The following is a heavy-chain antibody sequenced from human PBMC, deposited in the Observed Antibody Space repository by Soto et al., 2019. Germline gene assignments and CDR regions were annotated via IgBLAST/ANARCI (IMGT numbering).Heavy chain of an antibody. CDR3: ARGYWNPVSFDY. CDR1: GYTFTSYD. J-gene: IGHJ4*02. D-gene: IGHD1-1*01. CDR2: MNPNSGNT. V-gene: IGHV1-8*01. Sequence: GASVKVSCKASGYTFTSYDINWVRQATGQGLEWMGWMNPNSGNTGYAQKYQGRVTMTRNTSISTAYMELSSLRSEDTAVYYCARGYWNPVSFDYWGQGTLVTVSS.